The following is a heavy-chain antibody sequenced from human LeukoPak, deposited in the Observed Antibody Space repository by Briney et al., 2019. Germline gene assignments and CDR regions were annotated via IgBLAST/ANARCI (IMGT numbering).Heavy chain of an antibody. CDR1: GDSISSYY. J-gene: IGHJ4*02. CDR3: ARQGPTWPFDY. V-gene: IGHV4-59*12. Sequence: SETLSLTCTVSGDSISSYYWNWIRQPPGKGLEWIGYIYYSGSTNYNPSLKSRVTISVDTSKKQFSLLLHSVTPEDTAVYYCARQGPTWPFDYWGQGTLVTVSS. CDR2: IYYSGST. D-gene: IGHD5-24*01.